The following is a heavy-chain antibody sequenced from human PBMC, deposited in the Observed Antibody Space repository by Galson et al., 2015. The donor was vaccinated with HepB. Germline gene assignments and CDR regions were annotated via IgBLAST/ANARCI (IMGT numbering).Heavy chain of an antibody. CDR3: ARVETTVTTLWFDP. J-gene: IGHJ5*02. Sequence: SLRLSCAASGFTFSSYWMSWVRQAPGKGLEWVANIKQDGSEKYYVDSVKGRFTISRDNAKNSLYLQMNSLRAEDTAVYYCARVETTVTTLWFDPGGQGTLFTVSS. D-gene: IGHD4-17*01. CDR2: IKQDGSEK. CDR1: GFTFSSYW. V-gene: IGHV3-7*03.